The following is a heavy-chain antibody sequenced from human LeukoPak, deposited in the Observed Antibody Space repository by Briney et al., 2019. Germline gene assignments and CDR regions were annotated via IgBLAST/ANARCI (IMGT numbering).Heavy chain of an antibody. CDR1: GFTFSSYD. J-gene: IGHJ6*02. CDR3: ARDPSGRGMDV. CDR2: IGIAGDT. V-gene: IGHV3-13*01. Sequence: KSGGSLGLSCAASGFTFSSYDMRWVRQVMGKVLDWVSAIGIAGDTHYSGSVKGRSTISRENAKNSLYLQMNSLRAGDTAVYYCARDPSGRGMDVWGQGTTVTVSS. D-gene: IGHD6-19*01.